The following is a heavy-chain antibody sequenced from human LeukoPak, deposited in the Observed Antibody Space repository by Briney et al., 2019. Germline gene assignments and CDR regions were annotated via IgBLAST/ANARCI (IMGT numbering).Heavy chain of an antibody. CDR1: GGSISSSSYY. D-gene: IGHD5-12*01. Sequence: SETLSLTCTVSGGSISSSSYYWGWLRQPPGKGLVWIGNIYYSGSTYYNPSLKSRVTISVDTSKNQFSLKLSSVTAADTAVYYCARHGRGLVATIVGDYYYYMDVWGKGTTVTVSS. CDR3: ARHGRGLVATIVGDYYYYMDV. V-gene: IGHV4-39*01. CDR2: IYYSGST. J-gene: IGHJ6*03.